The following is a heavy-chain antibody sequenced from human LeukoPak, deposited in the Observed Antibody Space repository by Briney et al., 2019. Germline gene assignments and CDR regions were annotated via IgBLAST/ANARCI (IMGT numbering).Heavy chain of an antibody. CDR2: IYHSGST. CDR1: GGSISSGAYS. V-gene: IGHV4-30-2*01. J-gene: IGHJ4*02. D-gene: IGHD4-23*01. Sequence: SQTLSLTCAVSGGSISSGAYSWSWIRQPPGKGLEWIGYIYHSGSTYYNPSLNSRVTMSLDRSKNQFSLKLSSVTAADTAVYYCARGSTTAVRNFDYWGQGTLVTVSS. CDR3: ARGSTTAVRNFDY.